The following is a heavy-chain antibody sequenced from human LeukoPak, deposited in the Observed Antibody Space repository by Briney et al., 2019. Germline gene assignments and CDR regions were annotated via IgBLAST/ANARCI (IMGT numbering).Heavy chain of an antibody. V-gene: IGHV5-51*01. D-gene: IGHD2-2*01. J-gene: IGHJ3*02. CDR2: IHPGDSDT. Sequence: GESLKISCKGSGYSFTSYWIGWVRQMPGKGLEWMGIIHPGDSDTRYSPSFQGQVTISADKSISTAYLQWSSLKASDTAMYYCAGAILRPAAPQGLDAFDIWGQGTMVTVSS. CDR1: GYSFTSYW. CDR3: AGAILRPAAPQGLDAFDI.